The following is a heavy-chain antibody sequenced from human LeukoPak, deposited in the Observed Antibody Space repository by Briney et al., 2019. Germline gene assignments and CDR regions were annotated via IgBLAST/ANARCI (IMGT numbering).Heavy chain of an antibody. Sequence: PSETQSLTCAVYGGSFNDYYWSWIRQPPGKGLEWIGEINHSGSTNYNPSHKSRVTISVDTSKNQFSLKLSSVTAADTAVYYCTSRNYYDSSGYYYFDYWGRGTLVTVSS. J-gene: IGHJ4*02. CDR2: INHSGST. CDR3: TSRNYYDSSGYYYFDY. V-gene: IGHV4-34*01. D-gene: IGHD3-22*01. CDR1: GGSFNDYY.